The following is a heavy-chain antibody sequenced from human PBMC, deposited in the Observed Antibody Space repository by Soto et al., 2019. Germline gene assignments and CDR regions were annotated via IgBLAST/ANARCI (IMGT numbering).Heavy chain of an antibody. D-gene: IGHD3-22*01. CDR3: ARHGTPGYYYDSSGYIPYYYYGMDV. CDR2: IDPSDSYT. J-gene: IGHJ6*02. V-gene: IGHV5-10-1*01. Sequence: PGESLKISCKGSGYRFTSFWISWVRQMPGKGLEWMGWIDPSDSYTNYSPSFQGHVTISDDKSISTAYLQWSSLKASDTAMYYCARHGTPGYYYDSSGYIPYYYYGMDVRGQGTTVTVSS. CDR1: GYRFTSFW.